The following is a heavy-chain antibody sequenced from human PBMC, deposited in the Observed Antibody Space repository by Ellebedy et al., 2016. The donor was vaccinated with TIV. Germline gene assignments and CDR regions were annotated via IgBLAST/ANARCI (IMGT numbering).Heavy chain of an antibody. J-gene: IGHJ1*01. CDR3: VRGDYYDSSEFQD. Sequence: PGGSLRLSCAASGFTFSSYAMIWVRQSPGKGLEWVAAISSSITNIYYADSVKGRFTISRDNAKNSVYLDMNSLRAEDTAVYYCVRGDYYDSSEFQDWGQGTQVIVSS. CDR1: GFTFSSYA. CDR2: ISSSITNI. D-gene: IGHD3-22*01. V-gene: IGHV3-21*01.